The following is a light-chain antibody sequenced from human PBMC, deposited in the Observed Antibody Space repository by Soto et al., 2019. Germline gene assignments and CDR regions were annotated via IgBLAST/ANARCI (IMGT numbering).Light chain of an antibody. J-gene: IGKJ4*01. CDR2: DAS. V-gene: IGKV3-11*01. CDR3: RQRSNRYLT. CDR1: ESVISY. Sequence: EILLTPSPAPLSLSPGSRATLSCMSIESVISYLACYQQKPRQAPTLLLYDASTRANGIPARFSGSGSATDFTPTISSREHPDFAVSYCRQRSNRYLTFGGGTKVDIK.